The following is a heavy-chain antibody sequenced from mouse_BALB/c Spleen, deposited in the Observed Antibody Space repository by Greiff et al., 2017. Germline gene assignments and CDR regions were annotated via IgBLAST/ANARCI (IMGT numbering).Heavy chain of an antibody. V-gene: IGHV3-2*02. CDR3: ARAGTFFDY. D-gene: IGHD4-1*01. Sequence: EVQLVESGPGLVKPSQSLSLTCTVTGYSITSDYAWNWIRQFPGNKLEWMGYISYSGSTSYNPSLKSRISITRDTSKNQFFLQLNSVTTEDTATYYCARAGTFFDYWGQGTTLTVSS. CDR2: ISYSGST. CDR1: GYSITSDYA. J-gene: IGHJ2*01.